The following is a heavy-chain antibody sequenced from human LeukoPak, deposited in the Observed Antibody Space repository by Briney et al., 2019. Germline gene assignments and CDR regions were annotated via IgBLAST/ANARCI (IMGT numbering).Heavy chain of an antibody. J-gene: IGHJ4*02. V-gene: IGHV3-74*01. CDR3: ATGPYGDYVFDY. CDR2: INSDGSST. CDR1: GFTFSSYW. D-gene: IGHD4-17*01. Sequence: PGGSLRLSCAASGFTFSSYWMHWVRQAPGKGLVWVSRINSDGSSTSYADSVKGRFTISRDNAKNTLCLQMNSLRAEDTAVYYCATGPYGDYVFDYWGQGTLVTVSS.